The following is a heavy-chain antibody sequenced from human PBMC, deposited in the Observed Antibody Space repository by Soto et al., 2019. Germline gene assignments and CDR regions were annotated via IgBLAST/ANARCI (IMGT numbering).Heavy chain of an antibody. V-gene: IGHV1-69*12. CDR2: IIPIFGTA. CDR1: GGTFSSYA. CDR3: AGSSRGQDYYYGMDV. D-gene: IGHD5-12*01. J-gene: IGHJ6*02. Sequence: QVQLVQSGAEVKKPGSSVKVSCKASGGTFSSYAINWVRQAPGQGLEWMGGIIPIFGTADYAQKSQGRVTIIADESTSTAYMELSSLRSEDTAVYYCAGSSRGQDYYYGMDVWGQGTTVTVSS.